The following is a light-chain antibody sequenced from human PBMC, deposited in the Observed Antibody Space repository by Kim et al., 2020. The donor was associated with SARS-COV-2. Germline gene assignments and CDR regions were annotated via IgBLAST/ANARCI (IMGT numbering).Light chain of an antibody. J-gene: IGKJ1*01. CDR2: AAS. CDR1: QTISGY. CDR3: QQSYSTPPT. V-gene: IGKV1-39*01. Sequence: ASVGDRVTITCRASQTISGYLNWYQHKPGKAPKLLIYAASSLLGGVPSRFSGSGSGTDFTLTISSLQPEDFATYHCQQSYSTPPTFGQGTKVDIK.